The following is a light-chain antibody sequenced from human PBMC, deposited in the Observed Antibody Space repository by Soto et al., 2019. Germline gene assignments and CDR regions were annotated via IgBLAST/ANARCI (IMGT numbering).Light chain of an antibody. CDR3: QSYDSSLTGPKVL. J-gene: IGLJ2*01. CDR1: SSNIGAGYD. CDR2: GNS. V-gene: IGLV1-40*01. Sequence: QSDLTQPPSVSGAPGQRVTISCTGSSSNIGAGYDVHWYQQFPGTAPKLLIYGNSNRPSGVPARFSGSKSGSSASLAITGLQAEDEADYYYQSYDSSLTGPKVLFGGGTKLTVL.